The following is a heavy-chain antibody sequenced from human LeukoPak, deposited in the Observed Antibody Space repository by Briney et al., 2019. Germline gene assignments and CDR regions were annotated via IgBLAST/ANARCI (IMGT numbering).Heavy chain of an antibody. D-gene: IGHD6-6*01. CDR2: THYSGAT. J-gene: IGHJ6*03. V-gene: IGHV4-59*12. Sequence: PSETLSLTCTVSGGSISSYYWSWLRQPPGKGLEYIGYTHYSGATNYNPSLKSRVTISVDTSKNQFSLKLSSVTAADTAVYYCARGSSSHVAYYYYYYYMDVWGKGTTVTVSS. CDR1: GGSISSYY. CDR3: ARGSSSHVAYYYYYYYMDV.